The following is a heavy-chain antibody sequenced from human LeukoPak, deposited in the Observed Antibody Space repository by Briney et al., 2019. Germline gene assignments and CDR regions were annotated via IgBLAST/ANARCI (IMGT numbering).Heavy chain of an antibody. V-gene: IGHV4-38-2*02. J-gene: IGHJ6*03. D-gene: IGHD6-13*01. Sequence: SETLSLTCTVSGYSISSGYYWGWIRQPPGKGLEWIGSIFHSGTTDYKPSLKSRVTISVDTSKNQFSLRLSSVTVADVAVYFCVESIAAAGTNSCYYMDVWGTGTTVTVSS. CDR1: GYSISSGYY. CDR3: VESIAAAGTNSCYYMDV. CDR2: IFHSGTT.